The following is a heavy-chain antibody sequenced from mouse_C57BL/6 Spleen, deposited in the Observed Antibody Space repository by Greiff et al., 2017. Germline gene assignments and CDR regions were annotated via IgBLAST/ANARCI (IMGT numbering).Heavy chain of an antibody. Sequence: EVQLQQSGPGLVKPSQSLSLPCSVTGYSITSGYYWNWIRQFPGNKLEWMGYISYDGSNNYNPSLKNRISITRDTSKNQFFRKLNSVTTEDTATYYCARDRDGYYNYWGQGTTLTVSS. CDR1: GYSITSGYY. CDR3: ARDRDGYYNY. CDR2: ISYDGSN. J-gene: IGHJ2*01. V-gene: IGHV3-6*01. D-gene: IGHD2-3*01.